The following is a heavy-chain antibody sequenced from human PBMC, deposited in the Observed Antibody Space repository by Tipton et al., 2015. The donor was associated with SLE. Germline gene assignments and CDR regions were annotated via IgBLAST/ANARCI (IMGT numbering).Heavy chain of an antibody. Sequence: TLSLTCTISGGSVSSASYYWTWIRQPPGKGMEWLGYIFYSGDATYHPSLKSRVTISIDTSKNQFSLKLSSVTAADTAVYYCARGPGFLYSSSRYFDYWGQGTLVTVSS. V-gene: IGHV4-61*01. CDR3: ARGPGFLYSSSRYFDY. CDR2: IFYSGDA. D-gene: IGHD6-6*01. CDR1: GGSVSSASYY. J-gene: IGHJ4*02.